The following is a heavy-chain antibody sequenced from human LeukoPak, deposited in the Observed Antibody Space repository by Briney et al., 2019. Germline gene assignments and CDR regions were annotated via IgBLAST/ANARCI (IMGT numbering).Heavy chain of an antibody. V-gene: IGHV4-59*01. CDR1: GGSFSGYY. CDR3: ARVKDYYDSSGYYLDY. Sequence: SETLSLTCAVYGGSFSGYYWSWIRQPPGKGLEWIGYIYYSGSTNYNPSLKSRVTISVDTSKNQFSLKLSSVTAADTAVYYCARVKDYYDSSGYYLDYWGQGTLVTVSS. CDR2: IYYSGST. J-gene: IGHJ4*02. D-gene: IGHD3-22*01.